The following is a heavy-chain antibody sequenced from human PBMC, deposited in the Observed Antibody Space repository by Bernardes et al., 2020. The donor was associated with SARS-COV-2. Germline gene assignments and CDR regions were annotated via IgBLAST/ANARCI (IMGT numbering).Heavy chain of an antibody. V-gene: IGHV4-39*01. Sequence: SETLSLTCNVSGGSVGTQSHYWGWIRQPPGKGLEWIASIYYSGGTFYNPSLKSRVTISEDTSKNQVSLRLTSVTAADTAVYYCARTLGSGRNWFDPWGQGTLVTVSS. CDR1: GGSVGTQSHY. CDR2: IYYSGGT. D-gene: IGHD3-10*01. CDR3: ARTLGSGRNWFDP. J-gene: IGHJ5*02.